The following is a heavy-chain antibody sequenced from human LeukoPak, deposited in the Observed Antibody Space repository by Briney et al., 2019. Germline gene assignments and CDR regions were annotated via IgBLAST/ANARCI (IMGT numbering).Heavy chain of an antibody. CDR2: VLYDGSKK. V-gene: IGHV3-30*04. CDR1: GFTFTRYT. Sequence: GRSLRLSCAASGFTFTRYTVHWVRQAPGKGLEWVALVLYDGSKKYYADSVKGRFTLSRDNSKNTLSLQMNTLRPDDTAVYYCVRDNYGGILDFWGQGTLVTVSS. CDR3: VRDNYGGILDF. J-gene: IGHJ4*02. D-gene: IGHD2-21*01.